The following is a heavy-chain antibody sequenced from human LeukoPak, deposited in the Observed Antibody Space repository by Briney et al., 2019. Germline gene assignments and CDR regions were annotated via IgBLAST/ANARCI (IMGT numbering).Heavy chain of an antibody. CDR2: MRSDGSNR. J-gene: IGHJ6*03. V-gene: IGHV3-30*02. D-gene: IGHD3-10*01. CDR1: GFTFSSYG. Sequence: PRGSLRLSCAASGFTFSSYGMQWVRQAPGKGLEWVAFMRSDGSNRYYADSVKGRFTISRDNSKNTLYLQMNSLRAEDTAVYYCAKGPGGYYYYYYMDVWGKGTTVTVSS. CDR3: AKGPGGYYYYYYMDV.